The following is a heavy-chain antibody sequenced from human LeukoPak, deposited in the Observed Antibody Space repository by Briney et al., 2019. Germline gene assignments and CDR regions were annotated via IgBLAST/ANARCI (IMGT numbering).Heavy chain of an antibody. V-gene: IGHV3-21*01. Sequence: AGGSLRLSCAASGFTFSSYSMNWVRQAPVKGLEWVSSISGSNSYIYYADSMKGRFTISRDNSKNTLYLQMNSLRAEDTAVYYCAKTPRSSSGWYVSYYYYYMDVWGKGTTVTISS. CDR3: AKTPRSSSGWYVSYYYYYMDV. CDR1: GFTFSSYS. D-gene: IGHD6-19*01. J-gene: IGHJ6*03. CDR2: ISGSNSYI.